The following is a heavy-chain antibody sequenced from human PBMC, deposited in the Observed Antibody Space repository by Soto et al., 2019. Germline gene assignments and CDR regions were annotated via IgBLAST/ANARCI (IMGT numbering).Heavy chain of an antibody. CDR3: ARDRLVGAATFDY. D-gene: IGHD2-15*01. Sequence: GGSLRLSCAASGFTFSTYSMNWVRQAPGKGLEWVSYISSSSITTHYADSVKGRFTISRDNAKNSLYLQMNSLTDEDTAVYYCARDRLVGAATFDYWGQGTLVTVSS. CDR2: ISSSSITT. CDR1: GFTFSTYS. V-gene: IGHV3-48*02. J-gene: IGHJ4*02.